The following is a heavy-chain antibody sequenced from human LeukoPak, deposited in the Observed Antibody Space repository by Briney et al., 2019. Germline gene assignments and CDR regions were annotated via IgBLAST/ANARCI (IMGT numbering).Heavy chain of an antibody. CDR2: ISSSGSTI. CDR3: ARARIYDYAPFDY. D-gene: IGHD3-16*01. CDR1: GFTLSDYY. Sequence: GGSLSLSCAASGFTLSDYYMSWLRQAPGKGLGWGSYISSSGSTIYYADSVKGRVTISRDNAKNSLYLQMNSLRAEDTAVYYCARARIYDYAPFDYWGQGTLVTVSS. V-gene: IGHV3-11*01. J-gene: IGHJ4*02.